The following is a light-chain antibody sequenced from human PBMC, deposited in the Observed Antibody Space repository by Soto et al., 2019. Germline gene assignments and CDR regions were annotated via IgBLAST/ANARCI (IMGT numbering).Light chain of an antibody. J-gene: IGKJ2*02. CDR2: AAS. CDR1: QSISTY. V-gene: IGKV1-39*01. Sequence: DIQMTQSPSSLSASVGDRVTITCRASQSISTYLNWYQQKVGKDPKLLIYAASSLQRGVPSTFSGSGSGTDFTVTISSLQPEDFATYYCQQSYSTPRTFGQGTKLEIK. CDR3: QQSYSTPRT.